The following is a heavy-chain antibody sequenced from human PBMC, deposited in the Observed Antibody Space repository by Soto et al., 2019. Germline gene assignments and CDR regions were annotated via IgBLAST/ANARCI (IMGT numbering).Heavy chain of an antibody. CDR2: IIPIFGTT. CDR3: ARGTVTGSEYNYYYYGMDV. Sequence: AASVKVSCKASGGTFNSYAIDWVRQAPGQGLEWMGGIIPIFGTTNYAQKLQGRVKLTADESTRTAYMELSTLRSEDTAVYYCARGTVTGSEYNYYYYGMDVWGQGTTVTVSS. J-gene: IGHJ6*02. D-gene: IGHD1-1*01. V-gene: IGHV1-69*13. CDR1: GGTFNSYA.